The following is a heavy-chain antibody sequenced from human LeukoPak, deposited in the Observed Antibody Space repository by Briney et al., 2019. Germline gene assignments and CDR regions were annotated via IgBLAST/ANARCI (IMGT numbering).Heavy chain of an antibody. CDR2: ISSASSHI. V-gene: IGHV3-21*01. Sequence: GGSLRLSCAASGFTFSRYGMTWVRQAPGKGLEWVSSISSASSHIYYADSLRGRFIISRDNAKNSLYLQMNSLRAEDTAVYYCARDGGDVSFDYWGQGTLVTVSS. J-gene: IGHJ4*02. D-gene: IGHD3-16*01. CDR1: GFTFSRYG. CDR3: ARDGGDVSFDY.